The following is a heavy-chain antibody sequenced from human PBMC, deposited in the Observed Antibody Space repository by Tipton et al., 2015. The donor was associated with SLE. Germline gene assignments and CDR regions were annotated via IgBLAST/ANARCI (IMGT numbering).Heavy chain of an antibody. D-gene: IGHD1-26*01. CDR3: ARLGGGSYYGY. Sequence: SSYEMNWVRQAPGKGLEWVGSIYYSGSTYYNPSLKSRVTISVDTSKNQFSLKLSSVTAADTAVYYCARLGGGSYYGYWGQGTLVTVSS. V-gene: IGHV4-39*07. J-gene: IGHJ4*02. CDR2: IYYSGST. CDR1: SSYE.